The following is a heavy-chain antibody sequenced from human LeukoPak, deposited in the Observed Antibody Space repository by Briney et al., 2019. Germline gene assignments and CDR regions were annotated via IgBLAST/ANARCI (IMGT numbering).Heavy chain of an antibody. V-gene: IGHV1-69*05. D-gene: IGHD6-13*01. Sequence: SVKVSCKASGGTFSSYAISWVRQAPGQGLEWMGGIIPILGTANYAQKFQGRVTITTDESTSTAYMELSSLRSEDTAVYYCAREFSSSWYSPYYFDYWGQGTLVTVSS. CDR3: AREFSSSWYSPYYFDY. CDR1: GGTFSSYA. CDR2: IIPILGTA. J-gene: IGHJ4*02.